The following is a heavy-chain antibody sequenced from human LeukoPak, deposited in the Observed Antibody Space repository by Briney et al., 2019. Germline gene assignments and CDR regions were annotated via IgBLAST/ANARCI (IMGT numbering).Heavy chain of an antibody. CDR2: IYHSGST. J-gene: IGHJ6*03. V-gene: IGHV4-4*02. CDR3: AREANCFYYYIDV. Sequence: PSETLSLTCAVSGGSISSSNWWSWVRQPPGKGLEWIGEIYHSGSTNYNPSLKSRVTISVDKSKNQLSLKLSSVTAADTAVYYCAREANCFYYYIDVWGKGTTVTVSS. CDR1: GGSISSSNW.